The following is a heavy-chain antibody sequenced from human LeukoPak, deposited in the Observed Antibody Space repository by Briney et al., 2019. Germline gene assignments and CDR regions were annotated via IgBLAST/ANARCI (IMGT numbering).Heavy chain of an antibody. D-gene: IGHD3-22*01. CDR3: ASRYYYDSSGRDY. J-gene: IGHJ4*02. CDR2: INSDGSST. Sequence: GGSLRLSRAASGFTFSSYWMHWVRQAPGKGLVWVSRINSDGSSTSYADSVKGRLTISRDNAKNTLYLQMNSLRAEDTAVYYCASRYYYDSSGRDYWGQGALVTVSS. V-gene: IGHV3-74*01. CDR1: GFTFSSYW.